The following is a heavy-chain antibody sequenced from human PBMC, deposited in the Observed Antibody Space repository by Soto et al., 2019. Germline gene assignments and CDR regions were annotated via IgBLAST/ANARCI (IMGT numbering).Heavy chain of an antibody. CDR2: IYYSGST. D-gene: IGHD3-22*01. Sequence: SETLSLTCTVSGGSISNYYWSWIRQPPGKGLEWIGYIYYSGSTNYNPSLKSRVTISVDTSKNQFSLKLSSVTAADTAVYYCARVWSMDYYDSSGEYHFDYWGLGTLVTVSS. CDR1: GGSISNYY. V-gene: IGHV4-59*01. CDR3: ARVWSMDYYDSSGEYHFDY. J-gene: IGHJ4*02.